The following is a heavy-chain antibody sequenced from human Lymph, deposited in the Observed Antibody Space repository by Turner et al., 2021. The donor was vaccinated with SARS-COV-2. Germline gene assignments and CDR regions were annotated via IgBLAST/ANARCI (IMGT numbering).Heavy chain of an antibody. CDR3: ARAAHMDY. Sequence: VQLVESGGGLVKPGGYLRLSCAASGFTFSSHSMNWVRQAPGKCLECVSAISTTSSYIYYADSVKGRFTIARDNAKNSLNLQMNSRRAEDTAVYDCARAAHMDYWGQGTLVTVSS. V-gene: IGHV3-21*01. CDR1: GFTFSSHS. J-gene: IGHJ4*02. CDR2: ISTTSSYI. D-gene: IGHD2-21*01.